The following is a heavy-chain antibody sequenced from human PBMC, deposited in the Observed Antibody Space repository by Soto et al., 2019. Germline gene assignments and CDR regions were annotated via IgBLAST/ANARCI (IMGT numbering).Heavy chain of an antibody. V-gene: IGHV4-30-2*01. CDR1: GGSIISGGYS. Sequence: PSEILSLTCAVSGGSIISGGYSWSWIRQPPGKGLEWIGYIYHSGSTYYNPSLKSRVTISVDTSKNQFSLKLSSVTAADTAVYYCAREYYYGSGMLYYFDYWGQGTLVTVSS. J-gene: IGHJ4*02. CDR2: IYHSGST. CDR3: AREYYYGSGMLYYFDY. D-gene: IGHD3-10*01.